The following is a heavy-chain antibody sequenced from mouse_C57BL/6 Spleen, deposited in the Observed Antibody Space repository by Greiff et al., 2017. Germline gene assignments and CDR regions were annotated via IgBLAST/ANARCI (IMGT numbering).Heavy chain of an antibody. J-gene: IGHJ2*01. CDR2: ISSGGSYT. CDR3: ARHDGSGHWYYFDY. V-gene: IGHV5-6*01. D-gene: IGHD3-2*02. Sequence: EVQLVESGGDLVKPGGSLKLSCAASGFTFSSYGMSWVRQTPDKRLEWVATISSGGSYTYYPDSVKGRFTISRDNAKNTLYLQMSSLKSEDTAMYYCARHDGSGHWYYFDYWGQGTTLTVSS. CDR1: GFTFSSYG.